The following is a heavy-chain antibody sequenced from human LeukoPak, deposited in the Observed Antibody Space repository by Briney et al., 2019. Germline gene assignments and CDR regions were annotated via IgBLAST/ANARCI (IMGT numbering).Heavy chain of an antibody. D-gene: IGHD3-10*01. CDR3: ARESLYSGSASSDLDY. Sequence: PGGSLRLSCAASGFTFSSYTMDWVSQAPGKGLEWVSSISASSGYIYYADSMKGRFTISRDNAENSLHLQMNSLRAEDTALYYCARESLYSGSASSDLDYWGQGTLVTVSS. CDR2: ISASSGYI. J-gene: IGHJ4*02. V-gene: IGHV3-21*01. CDR1: GFTFSSYT.